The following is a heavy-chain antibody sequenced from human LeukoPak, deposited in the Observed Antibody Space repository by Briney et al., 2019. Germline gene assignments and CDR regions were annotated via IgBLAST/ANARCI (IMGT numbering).Heavy chain of an antibody. CDR3: ARRGRVGATTYFDY. V-gene: IGHV4-34*01. J-gene: IGHJ4*02. CDR1: GGSFSGYY. CDR2: INHSGST. Sequence: SETLSLTCAVYGGSFSGYYWSWIRQPPAKGLEWIGEINHSGSTNYNPSLKSRVTISVDTSKNQFSLKLSSVTAADSAVYYCARRGRVGATTYFDYWGQGTLVTVSS. D-gene: IGHD1-26*01.